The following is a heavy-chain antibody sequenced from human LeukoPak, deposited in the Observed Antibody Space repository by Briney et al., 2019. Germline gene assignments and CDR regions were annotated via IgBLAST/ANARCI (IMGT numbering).Heavy chain of an antibody. V-gene: IGHV3-33*08. CDR3: ARDKSGLNY. D-gene: IGHD1-14*01. CDR1: EFTFSSYA. J-gene: IGHJ4*02. Sequence: GGSLRLSCAASEFTFSSYAMHWVRQAPGKGLEWVAVMWYDGSNKYYADSVKGRFTISRDNSKNTLYLQMNSLRAEDTAVYYCARDKSGLNYWGQGTLVTVSS. CDR2: MWYDGSNK.